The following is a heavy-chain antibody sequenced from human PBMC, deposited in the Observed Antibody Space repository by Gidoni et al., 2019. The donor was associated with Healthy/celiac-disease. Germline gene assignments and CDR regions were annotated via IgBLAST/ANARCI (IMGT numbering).Heavy chain of an antibody. CDR1: GYPFTSYY. Sequence: QVQLVQSGAEVKKPGASVKVSCKASGYPFTSYYMPWVRQAPGQGLEWMGIINPSGGSTSYAQKFQGRVTMTRDTSTSTVYMELSSLRSEDTAVYYCALGYCSGGSCYSGGNWFDPWGQGTLVTVSS. V-gene: IGHV1-46*01. CDR3: ALGYCSGGSCYSGGNWFDP. J-gene: IGHJ5*02. CDR2: INPSGGST. D-gene: IGHD2-15*01.